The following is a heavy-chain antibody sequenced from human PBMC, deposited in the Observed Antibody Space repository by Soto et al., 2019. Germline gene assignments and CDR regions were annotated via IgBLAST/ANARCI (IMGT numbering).Heavy chain of an antibody. V-gene: IGHV1-69*01. CDR1: GGTFSSYA. Sequence: QVQLVQSGAEVKKPGSSVKVSCKASGGTFSSYAISWVRQAPGQGLEWMGGIIPIFGTANYAQKFQGRVTITADESTSTAYMELSSRRSEDTAVYYCASKPIASGSYPGYNWFDPWGQGTLVTVSS. CDR3: ASKPIASGSYPGYNWFDP. J-gene: IGHJ5*02. D-gene: IGHD1-26*01. CDR2: IIPIFGTA.